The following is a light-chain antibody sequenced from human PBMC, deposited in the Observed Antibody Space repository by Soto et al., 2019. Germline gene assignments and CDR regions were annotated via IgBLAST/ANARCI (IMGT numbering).Light chain of an antibody. CDR1: QSVSSY. V-gene: IGKV3-11*01. CDR2: DAS. Sequence: EIVLTQSPATLSLSPGERATLSCRASQSVSSYLAWYQQKPGQAPRLLIYDASNRATGIPARFSGSGSGTDFTRTISSLEPEDFAGYYWQQRSNWPMCTCGRGTKLEIK. J-gene: IGKJ2*02. CDR3: QQRSNWPMCT.